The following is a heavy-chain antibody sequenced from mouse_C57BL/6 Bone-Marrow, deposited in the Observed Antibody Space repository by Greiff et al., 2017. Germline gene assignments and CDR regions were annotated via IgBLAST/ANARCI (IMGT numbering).Heavy chain of an antibody. CDR1: GFNIKDDY. CDR3: TVYSNYDYYFDY. Sequence: EVKLMESGAELVRPGASVKLSCTASGFNIKDDYMHWVKQRPEQGLEWIGWIDPENGDTEYASKFQGKATITADTSSNTAYLQLSSLTSDDTAFYYCTVYSNYDYYFDYWGQGTTLTVSS. CDR2: IDPENGDT. V-gene: IGHV14-4*01. D-gene: IGHD2-5*01. J-gene: IGHJ2*01.